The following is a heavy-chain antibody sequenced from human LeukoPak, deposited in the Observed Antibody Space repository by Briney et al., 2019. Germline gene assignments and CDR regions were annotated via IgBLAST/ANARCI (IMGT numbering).Heavy chain of an antibody. CDR1: GGSISSYY. CDR3: ARDRSSGWYNWFDP. CDR2: IYTSGST. V-gene: IGHV4-4*07. J-gene: IGHJ5*02. D-gene: IGHD6-19*01. Sequence: SETLSPTCTVSGGSISSYYWSWIRQPAGKGLEWIGRIYTSGSTNYNPSLKSPVTMSVDTSKNQFSLKLSSVTAADTAVYYCARDRSSGWYNWFDPWGQGTLVTVSS.